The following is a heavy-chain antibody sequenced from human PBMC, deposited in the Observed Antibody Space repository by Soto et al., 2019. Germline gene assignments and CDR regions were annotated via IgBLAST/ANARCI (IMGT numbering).Heavy chain of an antibody. Sequence: GASVKPSCKASGGTFSSYTSSWVRQAPGQRLEWIGRIIPILGIANYAQKFQGRVTITADKSTSTAYMELSSLRSEDTAVYYCARGFWSGLGYYYMDVWGKGTTVTVSS. J-gene: IGHJ6*03. D-gene: IGHD3-3*01. CDR2: IIPILGIA. CDR3: ARGFWSGLGYYYMDV. V-gene: IGHV1-69*02. CDR1: GGTFSSYT.